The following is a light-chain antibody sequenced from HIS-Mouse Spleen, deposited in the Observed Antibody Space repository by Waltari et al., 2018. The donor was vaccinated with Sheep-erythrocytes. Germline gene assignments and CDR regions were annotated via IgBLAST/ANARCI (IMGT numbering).Light chain of an antibody. CDR3: LQDYNYPWT. CDR1: QGIRND. Sequence: AIQMTPSPSSLSASVGDRVTITCRASQGIRNDLGWYQQKPGKAPQLLIYAASSLQSGVPSSVSGSGSDTDFTLTISSLKPEDFATYYCLQDYNYPWTFGQGTKVEIK. J-gene: IGKJ1*01. CDR2: AAS. V-gene: IGKV1-6*01.